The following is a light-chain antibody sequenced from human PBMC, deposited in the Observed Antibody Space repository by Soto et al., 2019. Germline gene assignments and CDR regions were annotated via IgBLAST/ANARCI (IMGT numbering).Light chain of an antibody. V-gene: IGLV2-14*01. CDR2: DVS. Sequence: QSALTQPASVSGSPGQSITISCTGTSSDVGGYNYVSWYQQHPGKAPKLMIYDVSNRPSGVSNRFSGSKSGNTASLTISGLQAEDDAEYYCSSYTSSSSPYVFGTGTKVTVL. CDR3: SSYTSSSSPYV. J-gene: IGLJ1*01. CDR1: SSDVGGYNY.